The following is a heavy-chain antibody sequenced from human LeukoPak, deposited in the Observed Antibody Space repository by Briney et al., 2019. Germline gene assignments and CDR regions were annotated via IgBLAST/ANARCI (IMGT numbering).Heavy chain of an antibody. CDR2: ITSSSSYI. V-gene: IGHV3-21*01. CDR1: GFTFSSYS. CDR3: SRDQGYTTPGDFDY. Sequence: GGSLRLSGAASGFTFSSYSMNWVRQAPGKGLEWFSCITSSSSYIYYAHSVKGRFTISRDNARNSLYLQMNSLRADDTAVYYFSRDQGYTTPGDFDYCGQGTLVNVSS. J-gene: IGHJ4*02. D-gene: IGHD5-24*01.